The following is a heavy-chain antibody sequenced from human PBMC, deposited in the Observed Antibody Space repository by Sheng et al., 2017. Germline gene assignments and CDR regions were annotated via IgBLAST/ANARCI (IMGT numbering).Heavy chain of an antibody. CDR2: IDGDGSTT. J-gene: IGHJ3*02. V-gene: IGHV3-74*03. D-gene: IGHD2-15*01. Sequence: EMQLVESGGGSVHPGESLRLSCAASGFTSSRHWMQWVRQAPGKGLVWVSRIDGDGSTTTYADSVKGRFTIFRDNAKNTLYLQMNSLRAEDTAVYYCVRSGVPNGFDIWGQGTMVTVSS. CDR1: GFTSSRHW. CDR3: VRSGVPNGFDI.